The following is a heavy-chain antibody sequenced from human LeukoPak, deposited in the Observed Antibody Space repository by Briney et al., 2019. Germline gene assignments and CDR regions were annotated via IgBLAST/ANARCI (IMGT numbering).Heavy chain of an antibody. V-gene: IGHV3-49*04. CDR3: TRQYYDILTGYYFDY. D-gene: IGHD3-9*01. CDR2: IRSKAYGCTT. CDR1: GFTFGDYA. Sequence: PGGSLRLSCTASGFTFGDYAMSWVRQAPGKGREWVGFIRSKAYGCTTEYAASVKGRFTISRDDSKRIAYLQMNSLKTEDTAVYYCTRQYYDILTGYYFDYWGQGTLVTVSS. J-gene: IGHJ4*02.